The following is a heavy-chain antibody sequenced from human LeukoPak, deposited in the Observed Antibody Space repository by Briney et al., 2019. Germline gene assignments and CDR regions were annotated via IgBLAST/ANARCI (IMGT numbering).Heavy chain of an antibody. V-gene: IGHV3-30*18. CDR2: IFYDGRNE. Sequence: TGGSLRLSCAASGFTFSSHGMHWVRQAPGMGLEWVALIFYDGRNEYYADSVQGRFTISRDSSRNTLYLQMNSLRAGDTAVYYCAKDGTGGYYYLDYWGQGTLVTVSS. CDR1: GFTFSSHG. J-gene: IGHJ4*02. CDR3: AKDGTGGYYYLDY. D-gene: IGHD3-22*01.